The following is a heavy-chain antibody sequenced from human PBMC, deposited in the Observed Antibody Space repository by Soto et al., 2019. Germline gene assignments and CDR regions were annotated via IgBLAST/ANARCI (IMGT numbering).Heavy chain of an antibody. D-gene: IGHD3-10*01. CDR1: GGSISNYY. Sequence: PSETLSLTCTVSGGSISNYYWSWILQPPGKGLEWIGEINHSGSTNYNPSLKSRVTISVDTSKNQFSLKLSSVTAADTAVYYCARGLFLTMYISENMVRGVMGYGMDVWGQGTTVTVSS. J-gene: IGHJ6*02. CDR2: INHSGST. CDR3: ARGLFLTMYISENMVRGVMGYGMDV. V-gene: IGHV4-34*01.